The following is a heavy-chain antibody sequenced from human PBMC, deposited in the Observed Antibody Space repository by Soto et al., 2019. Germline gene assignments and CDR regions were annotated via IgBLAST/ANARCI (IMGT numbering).Heavy chain of an antibody. CDR2: IYYSGST. D-gene: IGHD3-22*01. CDR1: GGSIISYY. J-gene: IGHJ6*02. Sequence: QVQLQESGPGLVKPSETLSLTCTVSGGSIISYYWNWIRQPPGKGLEWIGYIYYSGSTNYNPSLNSRVTISVDTSKNQFSLKLSSVTAADSAVYYCARAGDDSRNYYYYGMDVWGQGTTVTVSS. V-gene: IGHV4-59*01. CDR3: ARAGDDSRNYYYYGMDV.